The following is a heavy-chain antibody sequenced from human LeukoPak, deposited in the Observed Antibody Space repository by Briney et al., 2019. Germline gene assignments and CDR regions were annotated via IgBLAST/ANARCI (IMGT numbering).Heavy chain of an antibody. CDR2: IIPIFGTA. CDR1: GGTFSSYA. CDR3: ARELRDGYNPEC. Sequence: SVKVSCKASGGTFSSYAISWVRQAPGQGLEWMGRIIPIFGTANYAQKFQGRVTITTDESTSTAYMELSSLRSEDTAVYYCARELRDGYNPECWGQGTLVTVSS. J-gene: IGHJ4*02. V-gene: IGHV1-69*05. D-gene: IGHD5-24*01.